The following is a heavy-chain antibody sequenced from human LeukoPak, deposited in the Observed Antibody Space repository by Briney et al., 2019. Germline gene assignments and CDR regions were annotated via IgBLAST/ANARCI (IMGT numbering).Heavy chain of an antibody. CDR3: AKVRGVRMGGVSRTLDY. V-gene: IGHV3-30*02. J-gene: IGHJ4*02. D-gene: IGHD3-16*01. CDR1: GFTFSSYG. CDR2: IRYDGSNK. Sequence: PGGSLRLSCAASGFTFSSYGMHWVRQAPGKGLEWVAYIRYDGSNKNYADSVKGRFTISRDNSKNTLYLQMNSLRAEDTAVYYCAKVRGVRMGGVSRTLDYWGQGTLVTVSS.